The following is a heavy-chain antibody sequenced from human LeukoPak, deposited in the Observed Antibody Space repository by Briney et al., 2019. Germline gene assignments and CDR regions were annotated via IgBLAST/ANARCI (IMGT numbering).Heavy chain of an antibody. CDR3: ARDSSGYYLEYYFDY. D-gene: IGHD3-22*01. V-gene: IGHV4-34*01. CDR2: INHSGST. J-gene: IGHJ4*02. Sequence: PSETRSLTCAVYGGSFSGYYWSWIRQPPGKGLEWIGEINHSGSTNYNPSLKSRVTISVDTSKNQFSLKLSSVTAADTAVYYCARDSSGYYLEYYFDYWGQGTLVTVSS. CDR1: GGSFSGYY.